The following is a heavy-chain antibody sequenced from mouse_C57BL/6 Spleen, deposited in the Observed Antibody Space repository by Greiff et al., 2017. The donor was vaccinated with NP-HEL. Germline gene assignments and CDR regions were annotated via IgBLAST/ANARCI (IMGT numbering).Heavy chain of an antibody. CDR1: GYTFTDYE. CDR2: IDPETGGT. V-gene: IGHV1-15*01. D-gene: IGHD1-1*01. J-gene: IGHJ3*01. Sequence: VQLQHSGTELVRPGASVTLSCKASGYTFTDYEMHWVKQTPVHGLEWIGAIDPETGGTAYNQKFKGKAILTADKSSSTAYMELRSLTSEDSAVYYCAYYYGSSYGFACWGQGTLVTVSA. CDR3: AYYYGSSYGFAC.